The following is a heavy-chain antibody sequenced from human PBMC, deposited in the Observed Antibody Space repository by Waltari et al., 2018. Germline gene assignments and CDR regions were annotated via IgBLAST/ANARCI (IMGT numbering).Heavy chain of an antibody. CDR3: TKDPVAFYDYFDY. J-gene: IGHJ4*02. CDR2: IYSGGST. D-gene: IGHD5-12*01. V-gene: IGHV3-23*03. Sequence: EVQLLESGGGLVQPGGSLRLSCAASGFTFSSYAMSWVRQAPGKGLEWVSVIYSGGSTYYADSVKGRFTISRDNSKNTLYLQMNSLRAEDTAVYYCTKDPVAFYDYFDYWGQGTLVTVSS. CDR1: GFTFSSYA.